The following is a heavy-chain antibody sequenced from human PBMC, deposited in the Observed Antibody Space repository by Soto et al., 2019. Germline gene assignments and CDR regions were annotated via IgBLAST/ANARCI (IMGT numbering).Heavy chain of an antibody. CDR3: ARATPAAGTPY. CDR2: IYYSGST. J-gene: IGHJ4*02. Sequence: QVQLQESGPGLVEPSQTLSLTCTVSGDSISSGGYYWSWIRQHPGKGLERIGYIYYSGSTYYNPSLKSRFTVSADTSKNQFSLSVSSVTAADTAVYYCARATPAAGTPYWGQGTLVTVSS. CDR1: GDSISSGGYY. V-gene: IGHV4-31*03. D-gene: IGHD6-13*01.